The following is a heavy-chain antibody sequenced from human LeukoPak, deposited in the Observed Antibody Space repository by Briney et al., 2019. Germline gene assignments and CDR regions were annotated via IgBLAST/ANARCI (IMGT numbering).Heavy chain of an antibody. CDR3: ARALPPSVNTPWK. Sequence: GGSLRLSCTASGFTFSSYWMHWVRQAPGKGLVWVSRISSDGSSTSYADSVKGRFTIFRDNAKNTLYLQMNSLGAEDTAVYYCARALPPSVNTPWKWGQGTQVTVSS. CDR1: GFTFSSYW. CDR2: ISSDGSST. D-gene: IGHD1-1*01. V-gene: IGHV3-74*01. J-gene: IGHJ4*02.